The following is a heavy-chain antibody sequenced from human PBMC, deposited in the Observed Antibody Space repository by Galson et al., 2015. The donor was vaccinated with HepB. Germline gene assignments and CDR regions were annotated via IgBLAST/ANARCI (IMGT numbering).Heavy chain of an antibody. CDR3: AREGGSYSFADY. J-gene: IGHJ4*02. V-gene: IGHV1-18*01. CDR1: GYMFRDHS. CDR2: ISPYNGNK. D-gene: IGHD1-26*01. Sequence: SVKVSCKVSGYMFRDHSITWVRQAPGQGLEWMGWISPYNGNKNHAQKFQGRVTMTTDTSTSTAYMELRSLRSDDTAVYYCAREGGSYSFADYWGQGTLVTVSS.